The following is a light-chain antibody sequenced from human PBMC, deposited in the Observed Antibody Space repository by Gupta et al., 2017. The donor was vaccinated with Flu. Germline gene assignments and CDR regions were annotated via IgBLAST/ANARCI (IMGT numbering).Light chain of an antibody. Sequence: EIVLTQSPGTLSLSPGESATLSCRASQSVSSSYVAWYQQKPGRAPRLLIYGASNRATGIPDRFSGSGSGKDFTLTSSRREHEDFAVYYGQQDYSSRTFGQGTKVEIK. J-gene: IGKJ1*01. CDR1: QSVSSSY. CDR2: GAS. CDR3: QQDYSSRT. V-gene: IGKV3-20*01.